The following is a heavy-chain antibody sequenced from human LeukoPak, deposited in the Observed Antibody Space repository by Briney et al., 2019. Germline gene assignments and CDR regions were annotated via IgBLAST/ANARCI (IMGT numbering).Heavy chain of an antibody. Sequence: PSETLSLTCTVSGGSISSYYWSWIRQPPGKGLEWIGYIYYSGSTNYNPSLKSRVTISVDTSKNQFSLKLSSVTAADTAVYYCARDLGREATVTTIDYWGQGSLVAVSS. CDR2: IYYSGST. CDR3: ARDLGREATVTTIDY. V-gene: IGHV4-59*01. D-gene: IGHD4-17*01. J-gene: IGHJ4*02. CDR1: GGSISSYY.